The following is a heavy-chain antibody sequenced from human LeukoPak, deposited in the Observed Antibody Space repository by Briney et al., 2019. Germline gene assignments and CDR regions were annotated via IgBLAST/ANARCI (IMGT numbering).Heavy chain of an antibody. D-gene: IGHD1-26*01. CDR1: GYSFTSYW. V-gene: IGHV5-51*01. J-gene: IGHJ5*02. Sequence: GESLKISCKGSGYSFTSYWIGWVRQMPGKGLEWMGIIYPGDSDTRYSPSFQGQVTISADKSISTAYLQWSSLKASDTAMYYCARRLVGGGATAWFDPWGQGTLVTVSS. CDR2: IYPGDSDT. CDR3: ARRLVGGGATAWFDP.